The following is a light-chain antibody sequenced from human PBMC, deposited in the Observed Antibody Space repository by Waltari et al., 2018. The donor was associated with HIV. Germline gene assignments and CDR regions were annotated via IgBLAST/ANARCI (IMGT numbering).Light chain of an antibody. J-gene: IGLJ3*02. V-gene: IGLV1-40*01. CDR3: QSYDSSLRGV. Sequence: QSVLTQPPSVSGAPGQRVTISCSGSGSNIGAGYDVHWYQQLPGSAPKRLIYDNTKRPSGVPDRFSGSKSGTSASLAITGLQAEDEADYYCQSYDSSLRGVFGGGTKLTVL. CDR2: DNT. CDR1: GSNIGAGYD.